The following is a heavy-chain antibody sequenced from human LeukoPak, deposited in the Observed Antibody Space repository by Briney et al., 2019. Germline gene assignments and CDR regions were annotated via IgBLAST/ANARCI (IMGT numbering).Heavy chain of an antibody. Sequence: GGSLRLSCAASGFTFSSYSMNWVRQAPGKGLEWVSSARSSSSYIYYADSVRGRFTISRDNAKNSLYLQMNSLRAEDTAVYYCARDVWDIVVVPAATIFDYWGQGTLVTVSS. CDR3: ARDVWDIVVVPAATIFDY. D-gene: IGHD2-2*01. J-gene: IGHJ4*02. V-gene: IGHV3-21*01. CDR2: ARSSSSYI. CDR1: GFTFSSYS.